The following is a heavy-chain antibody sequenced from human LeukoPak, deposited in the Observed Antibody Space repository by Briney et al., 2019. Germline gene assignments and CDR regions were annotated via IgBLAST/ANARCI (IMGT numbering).Heavy chain of an antibody. CDR3: ARDWLQLGY. D-gene: IGHD5-24*01. V-gene: IGHV3-48*03. CDR2: ISSSGTVK. J-gene: IGHJ4*02. CDR1: GFTVSSYE. Sequence: GGSLRLSCAASGFTVSSYEMNWVRQAPGKGLEWVSYISSSGTVKFYADSVKGRFTISRDNAKNSLHLQMNSLRAEDTAVYFCARDWLQLGYWGQGTLVTVSS.